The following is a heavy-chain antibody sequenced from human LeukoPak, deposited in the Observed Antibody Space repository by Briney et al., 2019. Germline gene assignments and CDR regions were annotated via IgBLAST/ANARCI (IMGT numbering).Heavy chain of an antibody. J-gene: IGHJ4*02. CDR3: ARDSIAVAGRRPDY. V-gene: IGHV1-46*01. CDR1: GYTFTTYY. Sequence: ASVKVSCKASGYTFTTYYMHWVRQAPGQGLEWMGIFNPSGGSTSYAQKFQDRVTTTRDTSTSTVYMELSSLRSEDTAVYYCARDSIAVAGRRPDYWGQGTLVTVSS. D-gene: IGHD6-19*01. CDR2: FNPSGGST.